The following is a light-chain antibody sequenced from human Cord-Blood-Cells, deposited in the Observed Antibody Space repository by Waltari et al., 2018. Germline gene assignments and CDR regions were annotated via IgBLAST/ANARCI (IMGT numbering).Light chain of an antibody. CDR1: SSDVGSYNL. V-gene: IGLV2-23*02. Sequence: QSALTQPASVSGSPGQSITISCTGTSSDVGSYNLVSWYQQHPGKAPKLMIYEVSKMPSGVSIRFSGSKSGNTASLTISGLQAEDEADYYCCSYAGSSTPNWVFGGGTKLTVL. J-gene: IGLJ3*02. CDR2: EVS. CDR3: CSYAGSSTPNWV.